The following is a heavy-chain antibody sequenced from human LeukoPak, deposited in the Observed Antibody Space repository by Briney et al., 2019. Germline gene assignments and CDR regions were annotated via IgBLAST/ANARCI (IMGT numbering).Heavy chain of an antibody. CDR1: GGSFSGYY. CDR2: INHSGST. CDR3: ARGVAPSIAAAGTILSFDY. D-gene: IGHD6-13*01. J-gene: IGHJ4*02. V-gene: IGHV4-34*01. Sequence: KLSETLSLTCAVYGGSFSGYYWSWIRQPPGKGLEWIGEINHSGSTNYNPSLKSRVTISVDTSKNQFSLKLSSVTAADTAVYYCARGVAPSIAAAGTILSFDYWGQGTLVTVSS.